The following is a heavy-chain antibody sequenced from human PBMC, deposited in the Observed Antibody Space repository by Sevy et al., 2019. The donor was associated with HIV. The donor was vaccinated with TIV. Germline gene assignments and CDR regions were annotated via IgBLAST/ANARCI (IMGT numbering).Heavy chain of an antibody. J-gene: IGHJ6*02. Sequence: GGSLRLSCAASGFTFSSYWMHWVRQAPGKGLVWVSRINSDGSSTSYADSVKGRFTISRDNAKNLLYLQMNSLRAEDTAVYYCARVHQDSSGYFVYYYDYGMDVWGQGTTVTVSS. D-gene: IGHD3-22*01. CDR3: ARVHQDSSGYFVYYYDYGMDV. V-gene: IGHV3-74*01. CDR2: INSDGSST. CDR1: GFTFSSYW.